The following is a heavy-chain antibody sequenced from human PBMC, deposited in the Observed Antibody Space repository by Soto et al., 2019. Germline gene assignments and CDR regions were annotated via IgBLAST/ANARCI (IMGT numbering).Heavy chain of an antibody. CDR2: INAGNGNT. Sequence: ASVKVSCKASGYTFTSYAMHWVRQAPGQRLEWMGWINAGNGNTKYSQKFQGRVTITRDTSASTAYMELSSLRSEDTAVYYCARGRVEVLAARPPNWFDPWGQGTLVTVSS. CDR3: ARGRVEVLAARPPNWFDP. D-gene: IGHD6-6*01. J-gene: IGHJ5*02. CDR1: GYTFTSYA. V-gene: IGHV1-3*01.